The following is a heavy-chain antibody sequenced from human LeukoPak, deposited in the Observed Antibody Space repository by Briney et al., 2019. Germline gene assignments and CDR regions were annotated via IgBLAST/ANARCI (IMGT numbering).Heavy chain of an antibody. CDR3: ARDSGHTYYDFWSGYYRLSFAFDI. CDR1: GFTFSSYS. D-gene: IGHD3-3*01. CDR2: ISSSSSYI. J-gene: IGHJ3*02. Sequence: GGSLRLSCAASGFTFSSYSMNWVRQAPGKGLEWVSSISSSSSYIYYADSVKGRFTISRDNSKNTLYLQMNSLRAEDTAVYYCARDSGHTYYDFWSGYYRLSFAFDIWGQGTMVTVSS. V-gene: IGHV3-21*01.